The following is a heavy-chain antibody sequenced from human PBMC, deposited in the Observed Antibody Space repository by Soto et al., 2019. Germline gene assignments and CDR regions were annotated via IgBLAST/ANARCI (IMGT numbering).Heavy chain of an antibody. CDR3: PKARAAGANSVFYFDC. CDR1: GFKFSNYA. D-gene: IGHD2-15*01. J-gene: IGHJ4*02. V-gene: IGHV3-23*01. Sequence: GGCLSLSCAASGFKFSNYAMSWVRQAPGKGLEWVSLISATGGGTYYADSVKGRFTISRDNSHNTLYLQVHSLTAEDTAVYYCPKARAAGANSVFYFDCLGQEAQVPTSS. CDR2: ISATGGGT.